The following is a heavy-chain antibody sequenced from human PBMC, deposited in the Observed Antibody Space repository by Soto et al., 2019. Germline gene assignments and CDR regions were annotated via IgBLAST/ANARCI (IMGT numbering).Heavy chain of an antibody. D-gene: IGHD1-1*01. CDR1: GYTFTSYG. V-gene: IGHV1-18*01. Sequence: QVHLGQSGAEVKKPGASVKVSCKASGYTFTSYGITWVRQAPGQGLEWMGWISAHNGNTDYAQKLKGRYLVTRDTSTNTAHRELRSLIYDDTAVYYCARWRYGDYGGQGALVTVSS. CDR2: ISAHNGNT. J-gene: IGHJ4*02. CDR3: ARWRYGDY.